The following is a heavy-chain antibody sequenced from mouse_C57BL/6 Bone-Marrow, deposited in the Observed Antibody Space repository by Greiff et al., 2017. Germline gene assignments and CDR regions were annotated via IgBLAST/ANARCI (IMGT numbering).Heavy chain of an antibody. CDR2: IHPNSGST. CDR1: GYTFTSYW. CDR3: ARPFYYGSHFDY. J-gene: IGHJ2*01. Sequence: QVQLKQPGAELVKPGASVKLSCKASGYTFTSYWMHWVKQRPGQGLEWIGMIHPNSGSTNYNEKFKSKATLTVDKSSSIAYMQLSSLTSEDSAVYYCARPFYYGSHFDYWGQGTTLTVSS. V-gene: IGHV1-64*01. D-gene: IGHD1-1*01.